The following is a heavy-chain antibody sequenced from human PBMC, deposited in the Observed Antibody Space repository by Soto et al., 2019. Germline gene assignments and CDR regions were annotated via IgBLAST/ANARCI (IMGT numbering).Heavy chain of an antibody. Sequence: EVQLVESGGGLVKPGGSLRLCCAASGFTFSSYSMNWVRQAPGKGLEWVSSISSSSSYIYYADSVKGRFTISRDNAKNSLYLQMNSLRAEVTAVYYCARESGYYTYGMDVWGQGTTVTVSS. J-gene: IGHJ6*02. D-gene: IGHD3-3*01. CDR3: ARESGYYTYGMDV. V-gene: IGHV3-21*01. CDR1: GFTFSSYS. CDR2: ISSSSSYI.